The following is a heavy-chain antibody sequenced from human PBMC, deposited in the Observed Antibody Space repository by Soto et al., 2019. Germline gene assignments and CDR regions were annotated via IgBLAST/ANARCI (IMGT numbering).Heavy chain of an antibody. CDR2: ISYDGSNK. D-gene: IGHD1-20*01. J-gene: IGHJ4*02. Sequence: PGGSLRLSCAASGFTFSSYGMHWVRQAPGKGLEWVAVISYDGSNKYYADSVKGRFTISRDNSKNTLYLQMNSLRAKDTAVYYCAKDSPYNWIGYYFDYWGQGT. V-gene: IGHV3-30*18. CDR1: GFTFSSYG. CDR3: AKDSPYNWIGYYFDY.